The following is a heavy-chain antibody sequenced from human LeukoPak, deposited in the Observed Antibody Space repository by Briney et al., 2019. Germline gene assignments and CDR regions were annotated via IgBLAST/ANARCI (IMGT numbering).Heavy chain of an antibody. D-gene: IGHD5-18*01. CDR3: ARHRDTAMVTPYNWFDP. CDR1: GYSFTSYW. J-gene: IGHJ5*02. Sequence: GESLKISCKGPGYSFTSYWIGWVRQMPGKGLEWMGIIYPGDSDTRYSPSFQGQVTISADKSISTAYLQWSSLKASDTAMYYCARHRDTAMVTPYNWFDPWGQGTLVTVSS. CDR2: IYPGDSDT. V-gene: IGHV5-51*01.